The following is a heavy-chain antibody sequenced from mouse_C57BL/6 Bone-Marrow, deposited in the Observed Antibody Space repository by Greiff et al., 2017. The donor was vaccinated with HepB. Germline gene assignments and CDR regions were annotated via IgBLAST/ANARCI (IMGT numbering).Heavy chain of an antibody. CDR1: GSNIKDDY. J-gene: IGHJ2*01. CDR3: TTYYYGSSYFDY. D-gene: IGHD1-1*01. V-gene: IGHV14-4*01. Sequence: VQLQQSGAELVRPGASVKLSCTASGSNIKDDYMHWVKQRPEQGLEWIGWIDPENGDTEYASKFKGKTTITADTSSNTAYLQLSSLTSEDTAVYCCTTYYYGSSYFDYWGQGTTLTVSS. CDR2: IDPENGDT.